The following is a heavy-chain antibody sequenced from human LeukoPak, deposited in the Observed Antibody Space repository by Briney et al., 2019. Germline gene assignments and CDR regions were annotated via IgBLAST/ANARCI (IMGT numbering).Heavy chain of an antibody. CDR3: ARVYYSSSYDYWYFDL. CDR1: GGSISNYY. Sequence: PSETLSLTCTVSGGSISNYYWSWIRQPPGKGLEWIGYIYYSGSTNYNPSLKSRVTISVDTSKKQLSLKLSSVTAADTAVYYCARVYYSSSYDYWYFDLWGRGTLVTVSS. V-gene: IGHV4-59*01. CDR2: IYYSGST. D-gene: IGHD6-13*01. J-gene: IGHJ2*01.